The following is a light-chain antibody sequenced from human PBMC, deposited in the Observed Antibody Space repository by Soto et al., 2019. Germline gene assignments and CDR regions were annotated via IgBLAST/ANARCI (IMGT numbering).Light chain of an antibody. Sequence: AIRMTQSPSSFSASTGDRVTITCRASQGISSYLAWYRQKPGKAPKLLIYAASTLQSGVPSRFSGSGSGTAFTLTISCLQSEDFATYYCQQYYSYPHTFGQGTKVEIK. CDR1: QGISSY. V-gene: IGKV1-8*01. J-gene: IGKJ1*01. CDR2: AAS. CDR3: QQYYSYPHT.